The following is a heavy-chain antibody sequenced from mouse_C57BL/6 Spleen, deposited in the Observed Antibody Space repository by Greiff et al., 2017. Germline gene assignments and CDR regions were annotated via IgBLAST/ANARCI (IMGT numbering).Heavy chain of an antibody. J-gene: IGHJ3*01. CDR3: ARSCTAETWFAY. CDR2: IDPSDSDT. V-gene: IGHV1-52*01. CDR1: GYTFTSYW. Sequence: QVQLKQPGAELVRPGSSVKLSCKASGYTFTSYWMHWVKQRPIQGLEWIGNIDPSDSDTHYNKKFKDKATLTVDKSSSTAYMQLSSLPSEDSAVYYCARSCTAETWFAYWGQGTLVTVSA.